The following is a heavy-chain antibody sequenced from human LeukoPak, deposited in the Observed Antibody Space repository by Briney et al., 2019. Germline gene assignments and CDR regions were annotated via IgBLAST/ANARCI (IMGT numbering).Heavy chain of an antibody. Sequence: PSETLSLTCTVSGGSISSSSYYWGWIRQPPGKGLEWIGSIYYSGSTYYNPSLKSRVTISVDTSKNQFSLKLSSVTAADTAVYYCARLRDYYGSGSYPWDGNWFDPWGQGTLVTVSS. D-gene: IGHD3-10*01. V-gene: IGHV4-39*01. CDR2: IYYSGST. CDR1: GGSISSSSYY. J-gene: IGHJ5*02. CDR3: ARLRDYYGSGSYPWDGNWFDP.